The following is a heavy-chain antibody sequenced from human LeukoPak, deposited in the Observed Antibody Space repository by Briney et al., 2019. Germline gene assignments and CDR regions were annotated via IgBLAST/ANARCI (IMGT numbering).Heavy chain of an antibody. Sequence: GGSLRLSCAASGFTFSNAWMSWIRQAPGKGLEWVSYISRSGGTIYYADSVKGRFTISRDNTKNSLYLQMNSLRAEDTAVYYCARFSAMDVWGQGTTVTVSS. CDR3: ARFSAMDV. CDR2: ISRSGGTI. J-gene: IGHJ6*02. V-gene: IGHV3-11*01. CDR1: GFTFSNAW.